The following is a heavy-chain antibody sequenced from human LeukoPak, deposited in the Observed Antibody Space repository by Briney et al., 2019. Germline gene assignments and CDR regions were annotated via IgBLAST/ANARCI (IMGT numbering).Heavy chain of an antibody. V-gene: IGHV3-23*01. D-gene: IGHD1-26*01. CDR2: ISGSGDNT. Sequence: GGSLRLSCAASGFIFSNYGMSWVRQAPGKGLEWVSGISGSGDNTYYADSVKGRFTISRDNSKYIVYLQMNSLRVEDTAVYYCAKDPFSGFDYWGQGTLVTVPS. CDR3: AKDPFSGFDY. CDR1: GFIFSNYG. J-gene: IGHJ4*02.